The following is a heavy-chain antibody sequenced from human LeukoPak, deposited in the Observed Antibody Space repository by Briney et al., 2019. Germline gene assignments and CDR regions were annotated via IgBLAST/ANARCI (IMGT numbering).Heavy chain of an antibody. J-gene: IGHJ4*02. Sequence: WVANIKYDGGEKQYVDSVKGRFTISRDNAKDSLFLQMNSLRVDDTAIYYCARYLNSGPEDFWGQGTLVTVSS. V-gene: IGHV3-7*01. CDR3: ARYLNSGPEDF. D-gene: IGHD1-26*01. CDR2: IKYDGGEK.